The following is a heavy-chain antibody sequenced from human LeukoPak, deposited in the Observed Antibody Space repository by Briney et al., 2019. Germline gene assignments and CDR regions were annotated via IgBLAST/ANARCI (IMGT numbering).Heavy chain of an antibody. Sequence: SETLSLTCSVSGHSISSGYYWGWIRQPPGKGLEWIGSIYHSGSTYYNPSLKSRVTISVDTSKNQFSLKLSSVTAADTAVYYCAGGYCSGGSCYVNSPFDYWGQGTLVTVSS. J-gene: IGHJ4*02. CDR1: GHSISSGYY. V-gene: IGHV4-38-2*02. D-gene: IGHD2-15*01. CDR2: IYHSGST. CDR3: AGGYCSGGSCYVNSPFDY.